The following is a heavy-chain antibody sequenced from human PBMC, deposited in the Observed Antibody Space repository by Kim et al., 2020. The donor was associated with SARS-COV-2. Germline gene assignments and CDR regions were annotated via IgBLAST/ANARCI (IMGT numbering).Heavy chain of an antibody. CDR2: IWYDGSNK. CDR3: ARDGYGDYEFGYFDY. CDR1: GFTFSSYG. D-gene: IGHD4-17*01. Sequence: GGSLRLSCAASGFTFSSYGMHWVRQAPGKGLEWVAVIWYDGSNKYYADSVKGRFTISRDNSKNTLYLQMNSLRAEDTAVYYCARDGYGDYEFGYFDYWGQGTLVTVSS. V-gene: IGHV3-33*08. J-gene: IGHJ4*02.